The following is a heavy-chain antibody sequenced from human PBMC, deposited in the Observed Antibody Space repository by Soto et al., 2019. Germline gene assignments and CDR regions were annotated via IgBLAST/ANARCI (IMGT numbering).Heavy chain of an antibody. V-gene: IGHV3-21*01. CDR1: GFTLSNYN. J-gene: IGHJ5*02. CDR3: AREGALKPFSS. CDR2: ISGTSVYI. Sequence: GGSLRLSCVASGFTLSNYNMNWVRQAPGKGLEWVSHISGTSVYIHYADSVKGRFTISRDNAKSSVYLQMDSLGVEDTAVYYCAREGALKPFSSWGQGALVTVSS.